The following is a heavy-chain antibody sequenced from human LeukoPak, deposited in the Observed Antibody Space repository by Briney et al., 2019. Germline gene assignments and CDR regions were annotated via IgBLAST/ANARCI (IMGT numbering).Heavy chain of an antibody. J-gene: IGHJ4*02. D-gene: IGHD6-19*01. CDR3: ARAIAIRVPGIDY. CDR2: ISASSSYR. CDR1: GFSFSSYS. V-gene: IGHV3-21*06. Sequence: PGGSLRLSCAASGFSFSSYSMNWVRRAPGKGLEWVASISASSSYRNYADSVQGRFTISRDNVDNSLYLEMSSLRAEDTGVYYCARAIAIRVPGIDYWGQGTLITVSS.